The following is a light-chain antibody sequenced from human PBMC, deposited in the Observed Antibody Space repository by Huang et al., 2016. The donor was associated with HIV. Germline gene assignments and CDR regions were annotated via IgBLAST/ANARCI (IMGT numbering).Light chain of an antibody. CDR3: QQNNNWPPLFT. J-gene: IGKJ3*01. V-gene: IGKV3-15*01. CDR2: GAA. Sequence: EIVMTQSPATLSASPGERATLSCRASQSVSSNLAWYQQKPGQAPRLRMYGAATRATGIPARFSGSGSGTEFTLTISSLQSEDFAVYYCQQNNNWPPLFTFGPGTKVDIK. CDR1: QSVSSN.